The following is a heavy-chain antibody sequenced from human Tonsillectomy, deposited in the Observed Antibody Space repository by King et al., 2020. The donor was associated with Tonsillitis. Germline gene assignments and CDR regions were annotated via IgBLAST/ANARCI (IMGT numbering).Heavy chain of an antibody. CDR1: GGSIGSSSYY. CDR3: ARLKNVVVTAIGRSYFFDY. Sequence: LQLQESGPGLVKPSETLSLTCTVSGGSIGSSSYYWGWIRQPPGKGLEWIGSMYYSGTTYYNPSLKSRVTISVDTSKNQVSLKLSSVTAADTAVYYCARLKNVVVTAIGRSYFFDYWGQGTLVTVSS. D-gene: IGHD2-21*02. J-gene: IGHJ4*02. CDR2: MYYSGTT. V-gene: IGHV4-39*01.